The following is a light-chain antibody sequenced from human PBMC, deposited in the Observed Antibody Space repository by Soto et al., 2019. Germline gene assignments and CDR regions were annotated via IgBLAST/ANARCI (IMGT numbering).Light chain of an antibody. CDR3: QQYGSSPLT. J-gene: IGKJ4*01. Sequence: EIVLTQSPDTLSLSPGERATLSCRASQSFSSNYIAWYQQRPGQAPRLLIYGASSRPTGIPYRFSGSGSGTDFTLTITRLEPEDFAVYYCQQYGSSPLTFGGGSKLKIK. CDR2: GAS. V-gene: IGKV3-20*01. CDR1: QSFSSNY.